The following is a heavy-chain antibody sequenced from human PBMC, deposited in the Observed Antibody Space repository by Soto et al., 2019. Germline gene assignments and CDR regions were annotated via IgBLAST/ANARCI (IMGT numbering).Heavy chain of an antibody. CDR3: ARHEHYDFWSGYNRPDSFDI. CDR1: GYTFTSYA. J-gene: IGHJ3*02. V-gene: IGHV1-3*01. CDR2: INAGNGNT. D-gene: IGHD3-3*01. Sequence: ASVKVSCKASGYTFTSYAMHWVRQAPGQRLEWMGWINAGNGNTKYSQKFQGRVTITRDTSASTAYMELSSLRSEDTAVYYCARHEHYDFWSGYNRPDSFDIWGQGTMVTVS.